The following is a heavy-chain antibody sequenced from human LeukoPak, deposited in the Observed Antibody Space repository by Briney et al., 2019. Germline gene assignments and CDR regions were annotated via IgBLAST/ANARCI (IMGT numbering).Heavy chain of an antibody. CDR1: GFTFSSYA. V-gene: IGHV3-23*01. Sequence: GGSLRLSCAASGFTFSSYAMSWVRQAPGKGLEWVSAISGSGGSTYYADSVRGRFTISRDNSKNTLYLQMNSLRAEDTAVYYCARDRPHYDILTGYYSDDWGQGTLVTVSS. J-gene: IGHJ4*02. CDR3: ARDRPHYDILTGYYSDD. D-gene: IGHD3-9*01. CDR2: ISGSGGST.